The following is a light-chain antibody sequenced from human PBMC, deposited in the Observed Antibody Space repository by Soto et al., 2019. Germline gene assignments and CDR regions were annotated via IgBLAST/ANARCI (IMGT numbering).Light chain of an antibody. V-gene: IGKV1-39*01. CDR2: AAS. CDR3: QQSYNSPYT. CDR1: QTISNY. J-gene: IGKJ2*01. Sequence: DIQMTQSPSSLSASVGDRVTITCRASQTISNYLNWYQQKPGKAPKLLIYAASSLQSGVPSRFSGSGSGTDFTLTISSLQPEDFETYYCQQSYNSPYTFGQGTKLEIK.